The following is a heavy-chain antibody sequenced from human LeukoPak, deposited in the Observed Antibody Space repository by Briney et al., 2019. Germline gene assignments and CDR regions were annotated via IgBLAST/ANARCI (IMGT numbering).Heavy chain of an antibody. J-gene: IGHJ4*02. CDR3: AKVLDSSSY. CDR1: GFTFSSYA. CDR2: ISASGGST. D-gene: IGHD6-13*01. V-gene: IGHV3-23*01. Sequence: PGGSLRLSCAASGFTFSSYAMSWVRQAPGKGLDWVSGISASGGSTYYADAVKGRFTISRDNSKNTLYLQMNSLRAEDTAIYYCAKVLDSSSYWGQETLVTVSS.